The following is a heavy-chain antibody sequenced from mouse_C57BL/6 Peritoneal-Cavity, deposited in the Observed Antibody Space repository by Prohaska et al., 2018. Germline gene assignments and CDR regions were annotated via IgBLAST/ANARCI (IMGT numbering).Heavy chain of an antibody. D-gene: IGHD1-1*01. CDR2: INSDCSVI. Sequence: EVQLLETGGGLVQPGGSRGLSCEGSGFTFSGFWMSWVRQTPGKTLEWIGDINSDCSVINYAPSIKDRFTIFRDNDKSTLYLRERNVRWEDIATYFCMSYGSSYWYFDVWGTGTPVTVSS. CDR1: GFTFSGFW. J-gene: IGHJ1*03. CDR3: MSYGSSYWYFDV. V-gene: IGHV11-2*01.